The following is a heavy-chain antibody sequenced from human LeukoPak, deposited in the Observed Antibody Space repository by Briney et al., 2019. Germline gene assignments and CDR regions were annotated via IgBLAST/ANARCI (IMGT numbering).Heavy chain of an antibody. Sequence: TGGSLRLSCAASGFTFSSYWMSWVRQAPGKGLEWVANIKQDGSEKYYVDSVKGRFAISRDNAKNSLYLQMNSLRAEDTAVYYCAKSLLTTASGTGRAFDLWGQGTMVTVSS. V-gene: IGHV3-7*01. CDR1: GFTFSSYW. J-gene: IGHJ3*01. D-gene: IGHD1-26*01. CDR2: IKQDGSEK. CDR3: AKSLLTTASGTGRAFDL.